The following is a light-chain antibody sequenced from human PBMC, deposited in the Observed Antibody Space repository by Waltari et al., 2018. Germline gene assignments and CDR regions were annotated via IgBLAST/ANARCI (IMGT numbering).Light chain of an antibody. V-gene: IGLV2-23*02. CDR2: EVN. J-gene: IGLJ2*01. Sequence: QSALTQPASVSGSPGQSITISCTGTANDIGSRDLGSWYQHLPGKAPRLIIYEVNKRPSGVSNRFSGSKSGNTASLTISGLQTGDEADYYCCSHAFTTILAFGGGTSLTVL. CDR3: CSHAFTTILA. CDR1: ANDIGSRDL.